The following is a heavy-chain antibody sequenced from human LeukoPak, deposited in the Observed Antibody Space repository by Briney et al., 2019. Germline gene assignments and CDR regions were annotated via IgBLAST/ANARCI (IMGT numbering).Heavy chain of an antibody. V-gene: IGHV4-59*01. D-gene: IGHD3-22*01. CDR1: GGSISSYY. J-gene: IGHJ3*02. Sequence: SETLSLTCTVSGGSISSYYWSWIRQPPGKGLEWIGYSYYSGRTNYYPSLKSRVTISVDTSNNQFSLKLSSVTAADTAVYYCARASSGYSLVDIWGQGTMVTVSS. CDR2: SYYSGRT. CDR3: ARASSGYSLVDI.